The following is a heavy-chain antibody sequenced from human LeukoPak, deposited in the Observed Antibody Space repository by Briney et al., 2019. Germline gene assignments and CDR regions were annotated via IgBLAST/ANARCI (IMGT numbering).Heavy chain of an antibody. Sequence: KPSETLSLTCTVSGGSISSYYWSWIRQPPGKGLEWIGYIYYSGSTNYNPSLKSRVTISVDTSKNQFSLKLSSVTAADTAVYYCAGGRYFDYWGRGTLVTVSS. V-gene: IGHV4-59*01. CDR2: IYYSGST. CDR1: GGSISSYY. CDR3: AGGRYFDY. J-gene: IGHJ4*02.